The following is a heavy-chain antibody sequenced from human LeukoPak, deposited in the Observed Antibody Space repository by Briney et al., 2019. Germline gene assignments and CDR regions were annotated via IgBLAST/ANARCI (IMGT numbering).Heavy chain of an antibody. D-gene: IGHD4-17*01. Sequence: PSETLSLTCAVYGGSFSGYYWSWIRQPPGKGLEWIGEINHSGSTNYNPSLKSRVTISVDTSKNQFSLKLSSVTAADTAVYCCARSTVTTYYYYGMGVWGQGTTVTVSS. V-gene: IGHV4-34*01. CDR2: INHSGST. J-gene: IGHJ6*02. CDR3: ARSTVTTYYYYGMGV. CDR1: GGSFSGYY.